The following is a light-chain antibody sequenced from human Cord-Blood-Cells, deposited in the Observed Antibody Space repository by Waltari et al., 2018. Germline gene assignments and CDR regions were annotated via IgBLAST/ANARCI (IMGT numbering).Light chain of an antibody. J-gene: IGKJ1*01. Sequence: EIVMTQSPATLSVSPGERATLSCRASQSVSSNLAWYQQKPGQAPRLLIYGASTRATGTPARFSGSGSGTEFTLTISSLQSEDFAVYYCQQYNNWPRWTFGQGTKVETK. CDR3: QQYNNWPRWT. V-gene: IGKV3-15*01. CDR2: GAS. CDR1: QSVSSN.